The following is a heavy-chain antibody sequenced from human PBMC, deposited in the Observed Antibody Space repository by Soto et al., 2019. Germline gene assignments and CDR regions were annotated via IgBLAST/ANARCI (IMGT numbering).Heavy chain of an antibody. D-gene: IGHD5-18*01. V-gene: IGHV1-69*12. CDR3: ASGIQLWLRRINNGYSG. CDR1: GGTFSTYA. Sequence: QVQLVQSGAEVKKPESSVKVSCKAPGGTFSTYAISWVRQAPGQGLEWMGGIITMFGTANYAQRFQDRVTITADESTNTVYMELSSLRSEDTAVYFCASGIQLWLRRINNGYSGWGQGTLVTVSS. J-gene: IGHJ4*02. CDR2: IITMFGTA.